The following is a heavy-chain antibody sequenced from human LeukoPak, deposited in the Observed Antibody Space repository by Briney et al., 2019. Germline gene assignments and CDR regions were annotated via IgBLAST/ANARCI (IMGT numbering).Heavy chain of an antibody. D-gene: IGHD3-16*01. J-gene: IGHJ4*02. CDR3: ARGDGLMGY. Sequence: SETLSLTCTVSGYSISSGYYWGWIRQPPGKGLEWIGSIYHSGSTYYNPSLKSRVTISVDTSKNQFSLKLSSVTAADTAVYYCARGDGLMGYWGQGTLVTVSS. CDR1: GYSISSGYY. V-gene: IGHV4-38-2*02. CDR2: IYHSGST.